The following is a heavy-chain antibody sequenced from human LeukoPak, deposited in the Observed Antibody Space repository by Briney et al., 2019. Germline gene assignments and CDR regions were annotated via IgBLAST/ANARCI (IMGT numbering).Heavy chain of an antibody. CDR2: ISAYNGNT. V-gene: IGHV1-18*01. CDR3: ARDSVSGYDYYYYGMDV. Sequence: ASVKVSCKASGYTFTSYGISWVRQAPGQGLEWMGWISAYNGNTNYAQKLQGRVTMTTDTSMSTAYMELRSLRSDDTAVYYGARDSVSGYDYYYYGMDVWGQGTTVTVSS. J-gene: IGHJ6*02. D-gene: IGHD5-12*01. CDR1: GYTFTSYG.